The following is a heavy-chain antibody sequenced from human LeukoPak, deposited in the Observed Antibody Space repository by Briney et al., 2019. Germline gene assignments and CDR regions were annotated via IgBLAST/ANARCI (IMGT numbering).Heavy chain of an antibody. J-gene: IGHJ3*02. CDR1: GFTFSSYS. CDR2: ISSSSGYI. V-gene: IGHV3-21*01. Sequence: GGSLRLSCAASGFTFSSYSMNWVRQAPGKGLEWVSSISSSSGYIYYADSVKGRFTISRDNAKNSLYLQMNSLRAEDTAVYYCARDRRDGYRRQWGRGLAFDIWGQGTMVTVSS. D-gene: IGHD5-24*01. CDR3: ARDRRDGYRRQWGRGLAFDI.